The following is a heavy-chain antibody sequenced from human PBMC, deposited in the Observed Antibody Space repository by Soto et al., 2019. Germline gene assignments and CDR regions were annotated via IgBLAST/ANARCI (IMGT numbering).Heavy chain of an antibody. D-gene: IGHD3-16*01. CDR3: AAYSHKGY. J-gene: IGHJ4*02. Sequence: EEQLVESGGDLVQPGGSLRLSCAASGFTVSNNYMSWVRQAPGKGREWVSLIYSGGSTYYAESVKGRFTISRDSSKNTLYLQMNSLRAEDTAMYYCAAYSHKGYWGQGTLVTVSS. V-gene: IGHV3-66*01. CDR1: GFTVSNNY. CDR2: IYSGGST.